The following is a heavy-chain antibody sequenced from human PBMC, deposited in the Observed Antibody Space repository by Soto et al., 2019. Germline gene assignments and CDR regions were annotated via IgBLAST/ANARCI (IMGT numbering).Heavy chain of an antibody. CDR2: IYYSGST. CDR1: GGSISSGGYY. V-gene: IGHV4-31*03. CDR3: AREASSGRRAQDWYFDL. J-gene: IGHJ2*01. D-gene: IGHD2-21*01. Sequence: QVQLQESGPGLVKPSQTLSLTCTVSGGSISSGGYYWSWIRQHPGKGLEWIGYIYYSGSTYYNPCLKCRVTISVDTSKNQFSLKLSSVTAADTAVYYCAREASSGRRAQDWYFDLWGRGTLVTVSS.